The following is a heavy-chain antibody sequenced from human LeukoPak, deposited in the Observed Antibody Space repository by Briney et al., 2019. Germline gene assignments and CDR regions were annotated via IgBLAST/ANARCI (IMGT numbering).Heavy chain of an antibody. CDR1: GGSFSGYY. Sequence: SETLSLTCAVYGGSFSGYYWSWIRQPPGKGLEWIGEINHSGSTNYNPSLKSRVTISVDTSKNQFSLKLSSVTAADTAVYYCAGAYQTYYYDSSGYYYYTGAFDIWGQGTMVTVSS. V-gene: IGHV4-34*01. D-gene: IGHD3-22*01. CDR3: AGAYQTYYYDSSGYYYYTGAFDI. CDR2: INHSGST. J-gene: IGHJ3*02.